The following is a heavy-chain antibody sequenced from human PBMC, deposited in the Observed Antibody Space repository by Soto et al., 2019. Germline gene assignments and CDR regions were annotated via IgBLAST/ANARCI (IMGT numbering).Heavy chain of an antibody. Sequence: QVQLQESGPGLVKPSETLSLTCTVSVDSISSYYWSWIRQTAGKGLEWIGRIYPSGSANYNPSFRSLGTMSVDTSKNQFSLKLRSVTAADTAVYYCARDRGRYCAASSCPKGSYYGVDVWGQGTTVTVSS. CDR3: ARDRGRYCAASSCPKGSYYGVDV. D-gene: IGHD2-8*02. CDR1: VDSISSYY. CDR2: IYPSGSA. J-gene: IGHJ6*02. V-gene: IGHV4-4*07.